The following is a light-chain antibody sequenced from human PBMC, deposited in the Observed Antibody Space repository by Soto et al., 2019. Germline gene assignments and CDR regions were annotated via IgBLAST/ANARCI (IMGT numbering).Light chain of an antibody. J-gene: IGKJ1*01. CDR2: KAS. CDR1: QSISTW. V-gene: IGKV1-5*03. CDR3: QQSYSTPPKT. Sequence: DFQMTQSPSTLSASVGDRVTITCRASQSISTWLAWYQQEPGKAPKLLIHKASSLQSGVPSRFSGSGSGTDITLTISSLQPEDFATYYCQQSYSTPPKTFGQGTKVDIK.